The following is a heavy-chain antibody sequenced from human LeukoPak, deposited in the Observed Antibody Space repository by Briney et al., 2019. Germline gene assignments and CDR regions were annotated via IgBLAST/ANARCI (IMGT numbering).Heavy chain of an antibody. CDR1: GGSFSGYY. D-gene: IGHD2-15*01. V-gene: IGHV4-34*01. Sequence: SETLSLTCAVYGGSFSGYYWSWIRQPPGKGLEWIGEINHSGSTNYNPSLKSRVTISVDTSKNQFSLKLSSVTAADTAVYYCARGSGCSDGSCYYLDYWGQGTLVTVSS. CDR2: INHSGST. CDR3: ARGSGCSDGSCYYLDY. J-gene: IGHJ4*02.